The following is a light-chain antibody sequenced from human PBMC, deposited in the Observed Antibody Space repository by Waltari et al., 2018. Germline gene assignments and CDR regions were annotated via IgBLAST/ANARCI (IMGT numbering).Light chain of an antibody. Sequence: QSALTQPASVSGSPGQSVTISCTQSSSDVGSYNLVSWYQQYPGKAPKLILYEGSKRPSGVSSRFSGSRSGNTASLTISGLQTEDEADYHCCSYAGRNIYVFGTGTKVTVL. CDR3: CSYAGRNIYV. J-gene: IGLJ1*01. CDR1: SSDVGSYNL. CDR2: EGS. V-gene: IGLV2-23*01.